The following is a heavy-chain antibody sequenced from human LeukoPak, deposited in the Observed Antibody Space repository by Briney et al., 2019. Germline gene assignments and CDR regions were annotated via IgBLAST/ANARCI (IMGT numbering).Heavy chain of an antibody. CDR3: VSVSLTGRAFWG. J-gene: IGHJ4*02. Sequence: SETLSLTCTVSGGSISSYYWSWIRQPPGKGLEWIGYIYYSGSTNYNPSLKSRVTISVDTSKNQFSLKLSSVTAADTAVYYCVSVSLTGRAFWGWGQGTLVTVSS. D-gene: IGHD1-20*01. CDR1: GGSISSYY. CDR2: IYYSGST. V-gene: IGHV4-59*01.